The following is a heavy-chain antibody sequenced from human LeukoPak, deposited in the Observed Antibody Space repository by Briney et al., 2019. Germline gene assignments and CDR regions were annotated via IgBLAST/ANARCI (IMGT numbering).Heavy chain of an antibody. CDR1: GFAFSSYG. V-gene: IGHV3-30*02. CDR2: IRYDGSNK. J-gene: IGHJ1*01. Sequence: PGGSLRLSCAASGFAFSSYGMHWVRQAPGKGLEWVAFIRYDGSNKYYVDSVKGRFTISRDNSKNTLYLQMNRLRAEDTAVYYCAKDLNPVLVQYFQHWGQGTLVTVS. CDR3: AKDLNPVLVQYFQH. D-gene: IGHD3-3*01.